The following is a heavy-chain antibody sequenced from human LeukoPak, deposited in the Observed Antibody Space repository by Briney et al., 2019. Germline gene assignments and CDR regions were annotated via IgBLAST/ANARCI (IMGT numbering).Heavy chain of an antibody. Sequence: GGTLRLSCAASGFTFSSYSMNWVRQAPGKGLEWVLSISSSSSYIYYADSVKGRFTISRDNAKNSLYLQMNSLRAEDTAVYYCARARGSGNDYWGQGTLVTVSS. D-gene: IGHD3-10*01. V-gene: IGHV3-21*01. J-gene: IGHJ4*02. CDR2: ISSSSSYI. CDR1: GFTFSSYS. CDR3: ARARGSGNDY.